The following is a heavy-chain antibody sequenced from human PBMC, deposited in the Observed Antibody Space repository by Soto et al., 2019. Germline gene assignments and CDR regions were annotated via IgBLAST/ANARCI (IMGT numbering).Heavy chain of an antibody. V-gene: IGHV4-39*01. Sequence: KTSETLSLTCSVSGGSINSSSYCWGWIRQPPGKGLEWIGSIYHSGSSYYNPSLKSRVTISVETSKNLFSLKLSSVTAADTAVYYCARVIVVVPAAIRWFDPWGQGTLVTVSS. CDR2: IYHSGSS. J-gene: IGHJ5*02. CDR1: GGSINSSSYC. D-gene: IGHD2-2*02. CDR3: ARVIVVVPAAIRWFDP.